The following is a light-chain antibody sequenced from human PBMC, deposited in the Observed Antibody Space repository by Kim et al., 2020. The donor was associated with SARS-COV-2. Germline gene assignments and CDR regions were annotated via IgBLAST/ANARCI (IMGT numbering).Light chain of an antibody. V-gene: IGLV2-14*01. CDR2: EVT. CDR3: SSYTSISTLV. Sequence: QSALTQPASVSGSPGQSITISCTGTSNDIGDYNYVSWYQQHPDQAPKLMIYEVTYRPSGVSHRFSGSKSANAASLTITGLQAEDEADYYCSSYTSISTLVFGGGTQLTVL. CDR1: SNDIGDYNY. J-gene: IGLJ3*02.